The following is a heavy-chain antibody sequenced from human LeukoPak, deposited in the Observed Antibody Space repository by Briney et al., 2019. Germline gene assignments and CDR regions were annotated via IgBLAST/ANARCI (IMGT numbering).Heavy chain of an antibody. D-gene: IGHD3-10*01. CDR2: IYYSGST. Sequence: SETLSLTCTVSGGSISSSSYYWGWIRQPPGKGLEWIGSIYYSGSTYYNPSLKSRVTISVDTSKNQFSLKLSTVTAADTAVYYCARRSSMVRGVIRPANWGQGTLVTVSS. CDR3: ARRSSMVRGVIRPAN. V-gene: IGHV4-39*01. J-gene: IGHJ4*02. CDR1: GGSISSSSYY.